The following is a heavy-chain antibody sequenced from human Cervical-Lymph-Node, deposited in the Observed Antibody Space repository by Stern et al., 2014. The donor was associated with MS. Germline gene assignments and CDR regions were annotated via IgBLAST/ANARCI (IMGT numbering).Heavy chain of an antibody. D-gene: IGHD6-19*01. CDR3: ARGSDWYPLDY. J-gene: IGHJ4*02. V-gene: IGHV3-30*03. CDR1: GFAFSTYG. CDR2: ISFDGAKT. Sequence: VQLVEPGGGVVQPGRSLRLSCSPSGFAFSTYGMHWVRQAPGKGLEWVALISFDGAKTYYADSVNGRFTISRDNPKNTLYLQMKSLRGEDTAVYYCARGSDWYPLDYWGQGTLVTVSS.